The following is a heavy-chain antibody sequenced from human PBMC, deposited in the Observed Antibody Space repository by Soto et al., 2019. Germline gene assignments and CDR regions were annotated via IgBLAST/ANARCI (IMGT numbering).Heavy chain of an antibody. CDR2: IWYDGSNK. J-gene: IGHJ4*02. D-gene: IGHD4-17*01. CDR3: ARDLNGDYLFDY. CDR1: GFTFSSYG. Sequence: QVQLVESGGGVVQPGRSLRLSCAASGFTFSSYGMHWVRQAPGKGLEWVAVIWYDGSNKYYADSVKGRFTISRDNSKNTLYLQMNSLRAEDTAVYYCARDLNGDYLFDYWGQGTLVTVSS. V-gene: IGHV3-33*01.